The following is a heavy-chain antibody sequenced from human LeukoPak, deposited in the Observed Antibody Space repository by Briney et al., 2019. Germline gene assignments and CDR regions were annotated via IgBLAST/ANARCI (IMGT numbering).Heavy chain of an antibody. D-gene: IGHD2-2*01. J-gene: IGHJ4*02. CDR2: IKQDGSEK. Sequence: SGGSLRLSCAASGFTFTKYWMTWVRQAPGKGLEWVVNIKQDGSEKFYVDSVKGRFTISRDNAKNSLDLQINSLGAEDTAVYYCARGLDCRSTSCYLDNWGQGTLVTVSS. CDR3: ARGLDCRSTSCYLDN. V-gene: IGHV3-7*01. CDR1: GFTFTKYW.